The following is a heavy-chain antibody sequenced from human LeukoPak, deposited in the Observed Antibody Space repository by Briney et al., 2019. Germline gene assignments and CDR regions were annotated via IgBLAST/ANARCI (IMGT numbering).Heavy chain of an antibody. CDR2: MYSGGKT. CDR1: GFNVSSSY. CDR3: ARVYYGSGSLHYYYYYMDV. V-gene: IGHV3-53*01. D-gene: IGHD3-10*01. J-gene: IGHJ6*03. Sequence: PGGSLRLSCAASGFNVSSSYMSWVRQAPGKGLEWVSIMYSGGKTYYGDSVKGRFTISRDNSKNTLYLQMNSLRAEDTAVYYCARVYYGSGSLHYYYYYMDVWGKGTTVTISS.